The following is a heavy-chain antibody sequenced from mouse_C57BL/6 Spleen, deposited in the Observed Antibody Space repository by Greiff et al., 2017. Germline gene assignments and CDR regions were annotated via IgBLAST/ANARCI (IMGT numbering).Heavy chain of an antibody. CDR3: TRKGDCYGSLDY. CDR2: IAPETGGS. V-gene: IGHV1-15*01. Sequence: QVQLQQSGAELVRPGASVTLSCKSSGYTFTDYEMHWVKQTPVHGLEWIGAIAPETGGSAHNQKFKGKAILTAAKSASTAYMELHSLTSRDAAVYYGTRKGDCYGSLDYWGQGTTLTVSS. J-gene: IGHJ2*01. D-gene: IGHD1-1*01. CDR1: GYTFTDYE.